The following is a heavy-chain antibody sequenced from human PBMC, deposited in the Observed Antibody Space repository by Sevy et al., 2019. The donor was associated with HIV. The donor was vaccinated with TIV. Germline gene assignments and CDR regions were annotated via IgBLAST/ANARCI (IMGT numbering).Heavy chain of an antibody. V-gene: IGHV4-59*01. CDR3: ARCIAAAGTLDY. J-gene: IGHJ4*02. D-gene: IGHD6-13*01. CDR2: IYYSGST. Sequence: SETLSLTCTVSGGSISSYYWSWIRQPPGKGLEWIGYIYYSGSTNYNPSLKSRVTISVDTSKNQFSLKLSSVTAADTAVYYYARCIAAAGTLDYWGQGTLVTVSS. CDR1: GGSISSYY.